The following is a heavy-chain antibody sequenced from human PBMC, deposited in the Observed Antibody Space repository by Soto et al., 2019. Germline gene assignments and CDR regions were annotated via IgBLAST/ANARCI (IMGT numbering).Heavy chain of an antibody. J-gene: IGHJ6*02. Sequence: SGPTLVHPTQTLTLTCTFSGVSLSTSGGGGGWIRQPPGKALEWLALSYWDDDKRYSPSLKCRLTITNDTSKNQVVGTMTSMDPVDTARDYCAPIYGCTTISYYYGMDVWGQGTTVTVSS. CDR1: GVSLSTSGGG. CDR3: APIYGCTTISYYYGMDV. D-gene: IGHD3-16*01. CDR2: SYWDDDK. V-gene: IGHV2-5*02.